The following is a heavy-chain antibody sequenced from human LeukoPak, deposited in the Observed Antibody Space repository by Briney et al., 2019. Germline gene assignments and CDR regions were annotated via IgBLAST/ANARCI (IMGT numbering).Heavy chain of an antibody. CDR3: ARSGYSYGYGAQNYYYGMDV. D-gene: IGHD5-18*01. J-gene: IGHJ6*02. Sequence: PGRSLRLSCAASGFTFSSYDMHWVRQATGKGLEWVSAIGTAGDTYYPGSVKGRFTISRENAKNSLYLQMNSLRAGDTAVYYCARSGYSYGYGAQNYYYGMDVWGQGTTVTVSS. CDR2: IGTAGDT. CDR1: GFTFSSYD. V-gene: IGHV3-13*01.